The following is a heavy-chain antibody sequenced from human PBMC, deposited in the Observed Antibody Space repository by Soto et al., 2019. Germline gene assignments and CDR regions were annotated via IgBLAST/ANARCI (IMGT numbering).Heavy chain of an antibody. D-gene: IGHD6-6*01. CDR3: GTGASISATSPWDY. CDR2: IKSKTDGGTT. Sequence: PGGSLRLSCAASGFTFSNAWMRWVRQAPGKGLEWVGRIKSKTDGGTTDYAAPVKGRFTISRDDSKNTLYLQMNSLKTEDTAVCYCGTGASISATSPWDYWGQGTLVTVSS. CDR1: GFTFSNAW. J-gene: IGHJ4*02. V-gene: IGHV3-15*01.